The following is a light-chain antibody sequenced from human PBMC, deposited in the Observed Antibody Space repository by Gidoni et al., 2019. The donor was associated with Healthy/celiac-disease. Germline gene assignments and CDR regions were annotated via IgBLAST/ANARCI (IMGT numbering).Light chain of an antibody. J-gene: IGKJ2*01. CDR2: AAS. V-gene: IGKV1-39*01. CDR1: QSISSY. Sequence: DIQMTQSPSSLSASVGDRVTITCRASQSISSYLNWYQQKPGKATKLLLYAASSLQSGVPSRFSGSGAGTDFTLTISSLQPEDFATYYCQQSYSTPMYTFGQGTKLEIK. CDR3: QQSYSTPMYT.